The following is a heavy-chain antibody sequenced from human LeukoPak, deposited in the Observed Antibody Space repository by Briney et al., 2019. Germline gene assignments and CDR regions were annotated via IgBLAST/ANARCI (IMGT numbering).Heavy chain of an antibody. J-gene: IGHJ4*02. V-gene: IGHV1-69*13. Sequence: GAAVKVSCKASGGTFISYAISWVRQAPGQGLEWMGGNIPIFGTANYAQKFQGRVTITADESTSTAYMELSSLRSEDTAVYYCARGSALLALSFDYWGQGTLVTVSS. D-gene: IGHD2-15*01. CDR1: GGTFISYA. CDR3: ARGSALLALSFDY. CDR2: NIPIFGTA.